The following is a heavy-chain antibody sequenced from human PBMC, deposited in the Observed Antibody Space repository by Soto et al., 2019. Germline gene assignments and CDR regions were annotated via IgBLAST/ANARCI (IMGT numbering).Heavy chain of an antibody. CDR1: GFTFSSYG. CDR2: IWYDGSNK. D-gene: IGHD3-22*01. V-gene: IGHV3-33*01. Sequence: QVQLVESGGGVVQPGRSLRLSCAASGFTFSSYGMHWVRQAPGKGLEWVAVIWYDGSNKYYADSVKGRFTISRDNSKNTLYLQMNSLRAEDTAVYYCARGQYYDSRENWFDPWGQGTLVTVSS. J-gene: IGHJ5*02. CDR3: ARGQYYDSRENWFDP.